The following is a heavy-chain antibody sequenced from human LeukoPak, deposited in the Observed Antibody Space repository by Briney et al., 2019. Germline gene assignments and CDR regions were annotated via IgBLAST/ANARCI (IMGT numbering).Heavy chain of an antibody. J-gene: IGHJ6*03. CDR3: ARDTFNYYYMDV. Sequence: KPGGSLRLSCAASGFTFSDYYMSWIRQAPGKGLGWVSYISSSSSTIYYADSVKGRFTISRDNAKNSLYLQMNSLRAEDTAVYYCARDTFNYYYMDVWGKGTTVTVSS. CDR1: GFTFSDYY. V-gene: IGHV3-11*04. CDR2: ISSSSSTI.